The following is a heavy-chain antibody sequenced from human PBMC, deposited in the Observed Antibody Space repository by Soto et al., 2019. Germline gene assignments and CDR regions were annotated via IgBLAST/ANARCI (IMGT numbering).Heavy chain of an antibody. Sequence: PGGSLRLSCAASGFTFDDYTMHWVRQAPGKGLEWVSLISWDGGSTYYADSVKGRFTISRDNSKNSLYLQMNSLRTEDTALYYCAKGGAGRYYYYGMDVWGQGATVTVSS. CDR3: AKGGAGRYYYYGMDV. J-gene: IGHJ6*02. CDR1: GFTFDDYT. D-gene: IGHD6-19*01. V-gene: IGHV3-43*01. CDR2: ISWDGGST.